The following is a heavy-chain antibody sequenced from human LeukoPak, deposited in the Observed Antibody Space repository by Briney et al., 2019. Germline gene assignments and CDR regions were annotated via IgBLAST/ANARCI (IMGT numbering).Heavy chain of an antibody. D-gene: IGHD6-19*01. V-gene: IGHV4-4*02. J-gene: IGHJ4*02. CDR1: GGSISSSNW. CDR3: ARRSGWSRNYFDY. CDR2: IYHSGST. Sequence: SETLSLTCAVSGGSISSSNWWSWVRQPPGKGLEWIGEIYHSGSTNYNPSLKSRVTISVDKSKNQFSLKLSSVTAADTAVYYCARRSGWSRNYFDYWGQGTLVTVSS.